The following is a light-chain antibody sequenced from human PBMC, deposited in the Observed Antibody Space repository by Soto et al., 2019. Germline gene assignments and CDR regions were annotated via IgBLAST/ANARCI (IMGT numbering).Light chain of an antibody. CDR3: QQYNTLFPST. CDR2: KAS. CDR1: QSVSYW. V-gene: IGKV1-5*03. J-gene: IGKJ2*01. Sequence: DIQMTQSPSTLSASVGDRVTITCRASQSVSYWLAWYQQKPGKAPKLLIYKASNLESGVPSRFSGSGSGTEFTLTISSLQPADFATYYCQQYNTLFPSTFGQGTKLDIK.